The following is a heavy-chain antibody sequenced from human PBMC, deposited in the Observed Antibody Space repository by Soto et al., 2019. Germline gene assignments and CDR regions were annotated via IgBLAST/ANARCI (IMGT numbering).Heavy chain of an antibody. Sequence: ASVKVSCKASGYPFPSYSLHWVRQAPGQGPEWMGWINPDSGSTHYARKFEGRVSLTRDTSTATAYMELTRLTSDDTAVYYCGRQYYEILTSYSGSFDTWGQGTQVTVSS. D-gene: IGHD3-9*01. CDR3: GRQYYEILTSYSGSFDT. CDR2: INPDSGST. J-gene: IGHJ5*02. V-gene: IGHV1-2*02. CDR1: GYPFPSYS.